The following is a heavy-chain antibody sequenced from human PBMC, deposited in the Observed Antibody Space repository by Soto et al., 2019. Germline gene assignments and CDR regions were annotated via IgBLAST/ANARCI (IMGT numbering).Heavy chain of an antibody. CDR2: IYHSGST. D-gene: IGHD5-12*01. CDR3: AAGGGLPRYY. V-gene: IGHV4-4*02. Sequence: SETLSLTCAVSGGSISSSNWWSWVRQPPGKGLEWIGEIYHSGSTYYNPSLKSRATISVDRSKNQFSLKLSSVTAADTAVYYCAAGGGLPRYYWGQGTLVTVSS. J-gene: IGHJ4*02. CDR1: GGSISSSNW.